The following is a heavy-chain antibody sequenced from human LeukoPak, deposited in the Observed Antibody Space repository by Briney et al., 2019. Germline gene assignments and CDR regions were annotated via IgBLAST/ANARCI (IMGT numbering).Heavy chain of an antibody. D-gene: IGHD6-6*01. CDR1: AGSFTDYH. J-gene: IGHJ6*03. Sequence: PSETLSLTCAVYAGSFTDYHWTWLRQPPGKGLEWIGEINHSGSTSYSPSLKSRLTISVDTPKNQFSLKLSSVTAADTAVYYCARATEGYSSSVVYMDVWGKGTTVTVSS. CDR3: ARATEGYSSSVVYMDV. V-gene: IGHV4-34*01. CDR2: INHSGST.